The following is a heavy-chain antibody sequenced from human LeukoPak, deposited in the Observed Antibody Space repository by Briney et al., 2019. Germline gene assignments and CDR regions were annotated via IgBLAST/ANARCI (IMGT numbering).Heavy chain of an antibody. Sequence: ETLSLTCTVSGYSISGSTYYWGWIRQPPGKGLEWVSSISSSSSYIYYADSVKGRFTISRDNAKNSLYLQMNSLRAGDTAVYYCASPYYDILTGPGYYYYGMDVWGQGTTVTVSS. CDR3: ASPYYDILTGPGYYYYGMDV. J-gene: IGHJ6*02. D-gene: IGHD3-9*01. CDR2: ISSSSSYI. CDR1: GYSISGSTYY. V-gene: IGHV3-21*01.